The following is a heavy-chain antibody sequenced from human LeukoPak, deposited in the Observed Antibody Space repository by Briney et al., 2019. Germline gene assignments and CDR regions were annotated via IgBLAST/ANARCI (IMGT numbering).Heavy chain of an antibody. CDR1: GYTLTELS. V-gene: IGHV1-24*01. CDR3: ATKYSSSSSYYYYYYMDV. Sequence: GASVKVSCKVSGYTLTELSMHWVRQAPGKGLEWMGGFDPEDGETIYAQKFQGRVTMTEDTSTDTAYMELSSLRSEDTAVYYCATKYSSSSSYYYYYYMDVWGKGTTVTVSS. CDR2: FDPEDGET. D-gene: IGHD6-6*01. J-gene: IGHJ6*03.